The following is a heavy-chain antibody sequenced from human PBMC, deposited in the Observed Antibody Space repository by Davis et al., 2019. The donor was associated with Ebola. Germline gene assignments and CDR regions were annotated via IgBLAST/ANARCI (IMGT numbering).Heavy chain of an antibody. CDR1: VITFSSYA. J-gene: IGHJ6*04. CDR2: ISGSGGTT. CDR3: ARSGLSFGVVKYHYGMDA. V-gene: IGHV3-23*01. Sequence: GESLKISCTDSVITFSSYAMTWVRQAPGKGLEWVSAISGSGGTTYYADSVKGRFTISRDNSKKTIYLQMNSLRGEDTAVYYCARSGLSFGVVKYHYGMDAWGKGTTVTVSS. D-gene: IGHD3-3*01.